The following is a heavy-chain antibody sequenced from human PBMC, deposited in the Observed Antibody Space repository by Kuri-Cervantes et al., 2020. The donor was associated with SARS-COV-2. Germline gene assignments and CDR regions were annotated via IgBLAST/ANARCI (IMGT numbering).Heavy chain of an antibody. J-gene: IGHJ4*01. CDR1: GGSISSSSYY. Sequence: SETLSLTCTVSGGSISSSSYYWGWSRQPPGKGLEWIWSISYSGSTYYNPSLNSRVTISVDTSKNQFSLKLSSVTAADTALYYCARGYGYQLLGLSYFDYWGQGNQV. CDR3: ARGYGYQLLGLSYFDY. D-gene: IGHD2-2*01. V-gene: IGHV4-39*07. CDR2: ISYSGST.